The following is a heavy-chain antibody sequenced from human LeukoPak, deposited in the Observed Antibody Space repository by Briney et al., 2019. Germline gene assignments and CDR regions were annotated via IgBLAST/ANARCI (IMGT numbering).Heavy chain of an antibody. Sequence: SETLSLTCTVSGYSISSIYYWGWIRQPPGKGLEWIGSITHSGPSAYNPSLKSRVTMSLDTSRSQFSLKLSSVTAADTAVYYCVRSYASSGLDHWGQGTLVTVSS. J-gene: IGHJ4*02. CDR3: VRSYASSGLDH. CDR1: GYSISSIYY. CDR2: ITHSGPS. D-gene: IGHD3-16*01. V-gene: IGHV4-38-2*02.